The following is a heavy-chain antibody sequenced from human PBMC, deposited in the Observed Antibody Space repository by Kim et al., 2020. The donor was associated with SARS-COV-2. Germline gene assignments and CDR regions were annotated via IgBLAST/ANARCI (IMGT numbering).Heavy chain of an antibody. Sequence: GGSLRLSCAASGFTFSKYWMHWVRQVPGEGLVWVSRSNEDGSITNYADSVRGRFTISRDNARRTLYLQMNSLGAEDTALYYCARDLSGSDDLWGQGTLVTGSS. CDR2: SNEDGSIT. V-gene: IGHV3-74*01. CDR1: GFTFSKYW. J-gene: IGHJ5*02. D-gene: IGHD5-12*01. CDR3: ARDLSGSDDL.